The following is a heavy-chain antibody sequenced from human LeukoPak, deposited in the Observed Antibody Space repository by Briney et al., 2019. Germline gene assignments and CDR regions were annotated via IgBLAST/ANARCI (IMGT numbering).Heavy chain of an antibody. CDR1: GYTFTSYG. Sequence: ASVKVSCKASGYTFTSYGVSWVRQAPGQGLEWMGWISAYNGYTNYAQKLQVRVTMTTDTSTSTAYMELRSLTSDDTAVYYCARDKAVTTELTQYFQHWGQGTLVTVSS. CDR3: ARDKAVTTELTQYFQH. CDR2: ISAYNGYT. D-gene: IGHD4-11*01. J-gene: IGHJ1*01. V-gene: IGHV1-18*01.